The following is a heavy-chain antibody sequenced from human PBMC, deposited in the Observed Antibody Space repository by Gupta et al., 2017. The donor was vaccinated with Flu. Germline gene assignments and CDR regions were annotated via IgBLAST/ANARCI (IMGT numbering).Heavy chain of an antibody. D-gene: IGHD3-3*01. Sequence: QVQLQESGPGLVKPSETLSLTCNVSGGSMNDEYWSWIRQAPGRGLEWIGYMSESGGSYYNPSLKSRVTISGDTSKNQLFLKMTSLTAADTAIYYCARYSWSFDHWGHGTLVIVSS. CDR2: MSESGGS. CDR1: GGSMNDEY. CDR3: ARYSWSFDH. V-gene: IGHV4-4*09. J-gene: IGHJ4*01.